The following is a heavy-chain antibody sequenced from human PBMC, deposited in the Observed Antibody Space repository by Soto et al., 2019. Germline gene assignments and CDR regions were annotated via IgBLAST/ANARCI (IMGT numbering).Heavy chain of an antibody. Sequence: QVQLVESGGGVVQPGRSLRLSCAASGFTFSSYAMHWVRQAPGKGLEWVAVISYDGSNKYYADSVKGRFTISRDNSKNSLYLQMNSLRAEDTAVYYCARDARSSSSDWGQGTLVTVSS. J-gene: IGHJ4*02. V-gene: IGHV3-30-3*01. D-gene: IGHD6-6*01. CDR2: ISYDGSNK. CDR3: ARDARSSSSD. CDR1: GFTFSSYA.